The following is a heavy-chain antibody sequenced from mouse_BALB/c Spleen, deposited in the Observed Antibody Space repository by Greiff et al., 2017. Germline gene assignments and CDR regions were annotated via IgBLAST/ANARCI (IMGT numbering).Heavy chain of an antibody. Sequence: EVQGVESGGGLVKPGGSLKLSCAASGFTFSSYAMSWVRQTPEKRLEWVASISSGGSTYYPDSVKGRFTISRDNARNILYLQMSSLRSEDTAMYYCARDPSYYGNYDWYFDVWGAGTTVTVSS. D-gene: IGHD2-10*01. J-gene: IGHJ1*01. CDR2: ISSGGST. CDR3: ARDPSYYGNYDWYFDV. V-gene: IGHV5-6-5*01. CDR1: GFTFSSYA.